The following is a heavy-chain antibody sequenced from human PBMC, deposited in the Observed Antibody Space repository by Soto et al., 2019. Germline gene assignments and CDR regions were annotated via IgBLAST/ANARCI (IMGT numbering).Heavy chain of an antibody. CDR2: IYWDDDK. V-gene: IGHV2-5*02. CDR3: AHSEASWYTDYYYYMDV. CDR1: GFSLSTSGVG. Sequence: SGPTLVKPTQTLTLTCTFSGFSLSTSGVGVGWIRQPPGKALEWLALIYWDDDKRYSPSLKSRLTITKDTSKNQVVLTMTNMDPVDTATYYCAHSEASWYTDYYYYMDVWGKGTTVTVSS. J-gene: IGHJ6*03. D-gene: IGHD6-13*01.